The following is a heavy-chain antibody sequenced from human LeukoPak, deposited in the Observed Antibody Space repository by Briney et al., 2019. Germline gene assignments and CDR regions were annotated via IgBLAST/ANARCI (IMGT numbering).Heavy chain of an antibody. Sequence: PSQTLSLTCTVSGGSISSGSYYWSWIRQPAGKGLEWIGRIYTSGSTNYNPSLKSRVTISVDTSKNQFSLKLSSVTAADTAVYYCARLDYYYMDVWGKGTTVTVSS. V-gene: IGHV4-61*02. CDR2: IYTSGST. J-gene: IGHJ6*03. CDR3: ARLDYYYMDV. CDR1: GGSISSGSYY.